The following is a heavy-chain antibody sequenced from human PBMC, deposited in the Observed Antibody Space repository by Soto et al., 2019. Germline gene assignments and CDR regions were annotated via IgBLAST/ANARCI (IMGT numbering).Heavy chain of an antibody. CDR3: AKDSGGGVGLIDF. CDR2: ISWNSGSI. V-gene: IGHV3-9*01. CDR1: GLTFDDYA. J-gene: IGHJ4*02. Sequence: EFQLVESGGGLVQPGGSLRISCAASGLTFDDYAMHWVRQAPGKGLEWVAGISWNSGSIGYGDSVKGRFTISRDHAKNSGYRQMDSLGREDTALYYCAKDSGGGVGLIDFWGQGTLVTVSS. D-gene: IGHD3-10*01.